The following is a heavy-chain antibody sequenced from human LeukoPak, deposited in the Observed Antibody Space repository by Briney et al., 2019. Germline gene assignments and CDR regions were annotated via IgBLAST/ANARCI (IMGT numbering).Heavy chain of an antibody. J-gene: IGHJ4*02. V-gene: IGHV1-69*04. CDR1: GGTFSSYA. CDR2: IIPIFGIA. CDR3: AREVYYETGC. D-gene: IGHD3-22*01. Sequence: GSSVKVSCKASGGTFSSYAISWVRQAPGQGLEWMGRIIPIFGIANYAQKFQGRVTITADKSTSTAYMELSSLRSEDTAVYYCAREVYYETGCWGQGTLVTVSS.